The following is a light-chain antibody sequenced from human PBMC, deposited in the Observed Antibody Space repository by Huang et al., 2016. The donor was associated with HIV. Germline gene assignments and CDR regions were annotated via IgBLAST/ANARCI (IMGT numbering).Light chain of an antibody. Sequence: DIQMTQSPSTLSAPVGDRVTITCRASQSISNWLAWYQQKSGKAPKLLIYKASNLMNGVPSRFSGSGSGTKFTLTISSLQPDDFATYYCQQSNSNSYTFGQGTKLEI. J-gene: IGKJ2*01. CDR3: QQSNSNSYT. CDR1: QSISNW. CDR2: KAS. V-gene: IGKV1-5*03.